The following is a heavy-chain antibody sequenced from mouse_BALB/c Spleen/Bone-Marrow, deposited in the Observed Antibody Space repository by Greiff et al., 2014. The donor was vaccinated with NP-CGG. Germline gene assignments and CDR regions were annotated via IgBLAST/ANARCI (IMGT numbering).Heavy chain of an antibody. CDR3: ARDAMDY. CDR2: ISTYYGDA. CDR1: GYTFTDYA. V-gene: IGHV1S137*01. J-gene: IGHJ4*01. Sequence: ESGAELVRPGVSVKISCKGSGYTFTDYAMHWVKQSHAKSLEWIGVISTYYGDASYNQKFKGKATMTVDKSSSTAYMELARLTSEGSAIYYCARDAMDYWGQGTSVTVSS.